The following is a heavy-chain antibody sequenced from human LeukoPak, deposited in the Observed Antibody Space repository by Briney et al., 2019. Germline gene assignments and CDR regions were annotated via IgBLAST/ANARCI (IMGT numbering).Heavy chain of an antibody. CDR3: ARIPAPGTVDY. CDR1: GGSISRYH. J-gene: IGHJ4*02. CDR2: ISYTEGT. D-gene: IGHD6-13*01. Sequence: SETLSLTCAVSGGSISRYHWVWIRQPPGKGLEWIGYISYTEGTNYNPSLKSRVTISIDTSKNHFSLRLTSVTAADTAIYYCARIPAPGTVDYWGQGTLVTVSS. V-gene: IGHV4-59*01.